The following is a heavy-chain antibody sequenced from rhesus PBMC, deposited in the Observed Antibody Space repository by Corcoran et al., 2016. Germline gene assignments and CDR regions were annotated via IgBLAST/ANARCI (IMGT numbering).Heavy chain of an antibody. D-gene: IGHD2-2*01. J-gene: IGHJ4*01. CDR1: GFTFSKYG. Sequence: EGQLVESGGGLVQPGGSLRLSCAAAGFTFSKYGMSWVRQAPGKGLDWVGRIKKKADGRTAAYAESVKGRFTISRDDSKNTLYLQMNSLKTEDTAVYYCTRMYCTSTTCYAYYFDYWGQVVLVTVSS. V-gene: IGHV3-16*02. CDR3: TRMYCTSTTCYAYYFDY. CDR2: IKKKADGRTA.